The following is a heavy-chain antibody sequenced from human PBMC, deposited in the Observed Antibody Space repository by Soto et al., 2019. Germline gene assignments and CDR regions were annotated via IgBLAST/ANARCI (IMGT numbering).Heavy chain of an antibody. J-gene: IGHJ4*02. CDR3: AGGWYFFDY. CDR1: GFTFSNYG. V-gene: IGHV3-30*03. D-gene: IGHD5-12*01. Sequence: QVQLVESGGGVVQPGRSLRLSCAASGFTFSNYGMHWARQAPGKGLEWVAGISYDGGNKYYADSVKGRFTISRDNSTNPLYLQMNTLRTEDTAVYYCAGGWYFFDYCGQGTLVTVSS. CDR2: ISYDGGNK.